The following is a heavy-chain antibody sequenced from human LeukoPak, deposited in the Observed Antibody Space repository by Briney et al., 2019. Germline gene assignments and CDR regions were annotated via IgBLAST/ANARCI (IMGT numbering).Heavy chain of an antibody. CDR3: ARGSDPGYSRQSWFDP. Sequence: GGSLRLSCAASGFTFSSYGMHWVRQAPGKGLEWVAVIWYDGSNKYYADSVKGRFTISRDNSKNTLYLQMNSLRAEDTAVYYCARGSDPGYSRQSWFDPWGQGTLVTVSS. J-gene: IGHJ5*02. D-gene: IGHD3-9*01. V-gene: IGHV3-33*01. CDR1: GFTFSSYG. CDR2: IWYDGSNK.